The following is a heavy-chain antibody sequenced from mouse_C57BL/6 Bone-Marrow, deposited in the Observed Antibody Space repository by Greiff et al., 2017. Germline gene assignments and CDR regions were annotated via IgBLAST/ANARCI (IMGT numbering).Heavy chain of an antibody. Sequence: QVQLQQPGAELVRPGSSVKLSCKASGYTFTSYWMDWVKQRPGQGLEWIGNIYPSDSETHYNQKFKDKATLTVDKSSSTAYMQLSSLTSEDSAVYYCALSNYHGMDYWGQGTSVTVSS. J-gene: IGHJ4*01. D-gene: IGHD2-5*01. CDR1: GYTFTSYW. CDR2: IYPSDSET. V-gene: IGHV1-61*01. CDR3: ALSNYHGMDY.